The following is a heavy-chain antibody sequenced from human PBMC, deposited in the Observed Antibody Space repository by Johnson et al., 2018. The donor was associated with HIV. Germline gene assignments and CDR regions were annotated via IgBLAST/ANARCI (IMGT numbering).Heavy chain of an antibody. D-gene: IGHD4-17*01. Sequence: VQLVESGGGLVQPGGSLRLSCAASGFIFSSYDMHWVRQATGKGLEWVSAIGTAGDTYYADSVKGRFIISRANSKNTLYLQMNILRAEDTAVYYCAKDHRSGLRRHRVAYDAFDIWGRGTMVTVSS. J-gene: IGHJ3*02. CDR2: IGTAGDT. CDR1: GFIFSSYD. CDR3: AKDHRSGLRRHRVAYDAFDI. V-gene: IGHV3-13*01.